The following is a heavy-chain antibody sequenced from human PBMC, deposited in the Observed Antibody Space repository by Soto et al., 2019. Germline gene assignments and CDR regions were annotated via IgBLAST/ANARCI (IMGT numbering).Heavy chain of an antibody. D-gene: IGHD3-10*01. V-gene: IGHV1-69*19. Sequence: QVQLVQSGAEMKKPGSSVKVSCQSAGGTFNTYAMNWVRQAPGQGPEWMGDISPMFGAANYAPKFQVRVTITADASTGTSYMQLSSLTSEYTALYFCAREVQVHTPDFVYWGQGTLVTVSS. CDR3: AREVQVHTPDFVY. J-gene: IGHJ4*02. CDR1: GGTFNTYA. CDR2: ISPMFGAA.